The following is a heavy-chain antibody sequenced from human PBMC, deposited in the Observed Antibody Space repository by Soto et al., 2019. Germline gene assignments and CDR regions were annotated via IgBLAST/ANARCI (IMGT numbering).Heavy chain of an antibody. CDR1: VSSISSYY. CDR3: ARDRGGYCSSTSCATYYYYGMAV. CDR2: IYYSGST. D-gene: IGHD2-2*01. V-gene: IGHV4-59*01. Sequence: LPETLSLTCTVSVSSISSYYWSWIRQPPGKGLEWIGYIYYSGSTNYNPSLKSRVTISVDTSKNQFSLKLSSVTAADTAVYYCARDRGGYCSSTSCATYYYYGMAVPGQGTTVTASS. J-gene: IGHJ6*02.